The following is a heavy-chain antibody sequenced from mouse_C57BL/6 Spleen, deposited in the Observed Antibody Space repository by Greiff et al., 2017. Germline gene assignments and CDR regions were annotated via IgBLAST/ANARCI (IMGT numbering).Heavy chain of an antibody. D-gene: IGHD1-1*01. CDR3: ARDLDGSSPDY. CDR2: ISDGGSYT. CDR1: GFTFSSYA. Sequence: DVHLVESGGGLVKPGGSLKLSCAASGFTFSSYALSWVRQTPEKRLEWVATISDGGSYTYYPDNVKGRFTISRDNAKNNLYLQMMHLKSEDTAMYYCARDLDGSSPDYWGQGTALTVSS. V-gene: IGHV5-4*01. J-gene: IGHJ2*01.